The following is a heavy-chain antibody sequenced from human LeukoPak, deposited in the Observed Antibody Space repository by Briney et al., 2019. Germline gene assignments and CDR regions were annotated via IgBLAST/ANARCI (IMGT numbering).Heavy chain of an antibody. CDR2: IIPIFGTA. J-gene: IGHJ3*02. D-gene: IGHD2-2*01. Sequence: GASVKVACKASGGTFSSYAISWVRQAPGQGLEWMGGIIPIFGTANYAQKFQGRVTITADESTSTAYMELSSLRSEDTAVYYCARVLGSCSSTSCLDIRSAFDIWGQGTMVTVSS. V-gene: IGHV1-69*13. CDR1: GGTFSSYA. CDR3: ARVLGSCSSTSCLDIRSAFDI.